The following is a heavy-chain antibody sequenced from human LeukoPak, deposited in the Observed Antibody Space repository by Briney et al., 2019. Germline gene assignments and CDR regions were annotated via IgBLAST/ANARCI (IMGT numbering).Heavy chain of an antibody. Sequence: PGGSLRLSCAASGFTVSSNYMSWVRQAPGKGLEWVSVIYTGGITYYADSVEGRFTISRDNSKNTLYLQMDSLRSEDTAVYYCARKVGVASSFDYWGQGTLVTVSS. J-gene: IGHJ4*02. D-gene: IGHD1-26*01. CDR3: ARKVGVASSFDY. V-gene: IGHV3-66*02. CDR1: GFTVSSNY. CDR2: IYTGGIT.